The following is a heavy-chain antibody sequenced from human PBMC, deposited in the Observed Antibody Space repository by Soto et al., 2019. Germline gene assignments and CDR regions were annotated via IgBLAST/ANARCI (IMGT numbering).Heavy chain of an antibody. J-gene: IGHJ4*02. CDR2: ISYDASNK. V-gene: IGHV3-30*18. CDR3: AKSAGGYCGGDCYFDS. D-gene: IGHD2-21*02. CDR1: GFTFSSYG. Sequence: GGSLRLSCVASGFTFSSYGMHWVRQAPGKGLEWVAFISYDASNKYYADSVKGRLTISRDNSKNTLYLQMNSLRAEDTAVYYCAKSAGGYCGGDCYFDSWGQGVLVTVSS.